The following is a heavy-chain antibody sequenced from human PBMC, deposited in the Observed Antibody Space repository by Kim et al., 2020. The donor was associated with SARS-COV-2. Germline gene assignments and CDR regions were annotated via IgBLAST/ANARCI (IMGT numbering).Heavy chain of an antibody. V-gene: IGHV3-64D*09. J-gene: IGHJ4*02. Sequence: GSTYYADSAKGRFTISRDNSKNTLYLQMSSLRAEDTAVYYCVKYLSSFDYWGQGTLVTVSS. CDR2: GST. CDR3: VKYLSSFDY.